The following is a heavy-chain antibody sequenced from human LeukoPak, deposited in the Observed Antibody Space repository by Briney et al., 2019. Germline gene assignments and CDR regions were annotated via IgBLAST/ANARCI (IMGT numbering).Heavy chain of an antibody. CDR3: ARDRYRGQTYYYYYMDV. D-gene: IGHD3-16*02. J-gene: IGHJ6*03. CDR1: RGSISSGSYY. CDR2: IYTSGST. Sequence: SQTLSLTCTVSRGSISSGSYYWSWIRQPAGKGLEWIGRIYTSGSTNYNPSLKSRVTISVDTSKNQFSLKLSPVTAADTAVYYCARDRYRGQTYYYYYMDVWGKGTTVTVSS. V-gene: IGHV4-61*02.